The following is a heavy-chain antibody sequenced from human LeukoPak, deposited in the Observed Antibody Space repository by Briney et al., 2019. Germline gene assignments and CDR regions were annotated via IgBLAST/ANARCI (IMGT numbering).Heavy chain of an antibody. CDR3: AITYCSSTSCYAGADY. CDR1: GGTFSSYA. Sequence: SVKVSCKASGGTFSSYAISWVRQAPGQGLEWMGGIIPIFGTANYAQKFQGRVTITADESTSTAYMELSSLRSEDTAVYYCAITYCSSTSCYAGADYWGQGTLVTVSS. J-gene: IGHJ4*02. CDR2: IIPIFGTA. D-gene: IGHD2-2*01. V-gene: IGHV1-69*13.